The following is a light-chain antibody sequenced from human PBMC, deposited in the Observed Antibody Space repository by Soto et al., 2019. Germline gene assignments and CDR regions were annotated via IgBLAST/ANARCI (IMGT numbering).Light chain of an antibody. CDR2: DAS. V-gene: IGKV1-33*01. CDR3: QQYDNLPPYS. Sequence: IQMTQSPSSLSASVGDRVTITCQASQDINNYLNWYQQKPGKAPKLLIYDASNLETGVTLRFSGSGSGTDFTFTISSLQPEDIGTYYCQQYDNLPPYSFGQGTKLEIK. J-gene: IGKJ2*01. CDR1: QDINNY.